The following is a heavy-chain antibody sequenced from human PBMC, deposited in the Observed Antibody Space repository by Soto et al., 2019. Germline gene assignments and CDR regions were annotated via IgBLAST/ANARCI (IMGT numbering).Heavy chain of an antibody. CDR3: ARVWGGAFDL. CDR2: IYYSGST. V-gene: IGHV4-59*01. CDR1: GGSISSYY. D-gene: IGHD3-10*01. Sequence: QVQLQESGPGLVKPSETLSLTCTVSGGSISSYYWSWIRQPPGKGLEWIGYIYYSGSTNYNPSLTSRVTISVATSKTRSSLKLSSVTAADTAVYYCARVWGGAFDLWGQGTMVTVSS. J-gene: IGHJ3*01.